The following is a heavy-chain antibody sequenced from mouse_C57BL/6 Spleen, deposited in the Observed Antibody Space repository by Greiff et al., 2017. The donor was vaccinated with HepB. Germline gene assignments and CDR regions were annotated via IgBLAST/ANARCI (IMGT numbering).Heavy chain of an antibody. CDR2: ISSGSSTI. J-gene: IGHJ4*01. CDR1: GFTFSDYG. D-gene: IGHD2-5*01. CDR3: ARIYSNYYYAMDY. Sequence: EVKLMESGGGLVKPGGSLKLSCAASGFTFSDYGMHWVRQAPEKGLEWVAYISSGSSTIYYADTVKGRFTISRDNAKNTLFLQMTSLRSEDTAMYYCARIYSNYYYAMDYWGQGTSVTVSS. V-gene: IGHV5-17*01.